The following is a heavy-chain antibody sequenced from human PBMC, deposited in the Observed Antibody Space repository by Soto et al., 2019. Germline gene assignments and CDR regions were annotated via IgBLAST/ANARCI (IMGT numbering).Heavy chain of an antibody. V-gene: IGHV3-21*01. D-gene: IGHD1-7*01. CDR3: ARYSRNPTLNWNYGQYYCYGMDV. J-gene: IGHJ6*02. CDR1: GLTFRCYS. CDR2: ISSSSSYI. Sequence: ESLELSSAASGLTFRCYSMNGVRQAALKGLEWGSSISSSSSYIYYADSVKGGFTISRDNAKNSLYVQMNSMRAEDTAVYYCARYSRNPTLNWNYGQYYCYGMDVWGQGTTVTVS.